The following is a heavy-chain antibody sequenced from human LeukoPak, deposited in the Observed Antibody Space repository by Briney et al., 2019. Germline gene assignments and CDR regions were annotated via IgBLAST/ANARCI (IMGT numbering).Heavy chain of an antibody. CDR2: IGGGGEDT. D-gene: IGHD1-1*01. CDR1: GFTFSSYA. J-gene: IGHJ2*01. V-gene: IGHV3-23*01. CDR3: AKPRAMTTGVGRYFDL. Sequence: GGSLRLSCAASGFTFSSYAMSWIRQAPAQRLDWVSAIGGGGEDTYYPDSVKGRFTISRDNSKNTLYLQMSSLRAEDTAIYYCAKPRAMTTGVGRYFDLWGRGTLVTVSS.